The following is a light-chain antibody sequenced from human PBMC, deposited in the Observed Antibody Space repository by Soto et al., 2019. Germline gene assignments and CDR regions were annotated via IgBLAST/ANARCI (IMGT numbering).Light chain of an antibody. V-gene: IGKV3-11*01. CDR3: QQRSNWPRT. Sequence: IVLTQSPATLSLSPGERATLSCRASQSVSSYLAWYKQEPGQAPTLLSSDASNRATGIPARFSGSGAGTDFTLIISSLEPEDFAVYDCQQRSNWPRTFGQGTKVDIK. CDR2: DAS. CDR1: QSVSSY. J-gene: IGKJ1*01.